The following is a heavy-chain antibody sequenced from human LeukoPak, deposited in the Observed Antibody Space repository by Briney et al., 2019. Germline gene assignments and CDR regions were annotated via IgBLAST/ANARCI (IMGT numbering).Heavy chain of an antibody. CDR3: ARHTGGNIDY. Sequence: SETLSLTCTVSGGSISSSNYYWGWFRQPPGKRLEWIGSVYSIGSTFYNPSLKSRVTVSVDTSNNHFSLKLSSVSAADTAVYYCARHTGGNIDYWGQGTLVTVSS. V-gene: IGHV4-39*01. J-gene: IGHJ4*02. D-gene: IGHD4-23*01. CDR1: GGSISSSNYY. CDR2: VYSIGST.